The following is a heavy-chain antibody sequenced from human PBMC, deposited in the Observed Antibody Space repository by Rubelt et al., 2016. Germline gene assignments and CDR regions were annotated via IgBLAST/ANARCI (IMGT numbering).Heavy chain of an antibody. D-gene: IGHD3-10*01. Sequence: QVQLVQSGAEVKKPGASVKVSCKASGYTFTSYGISWVRQPPGHGLEWMGWISAYNGNTNYAQKLQGRVTMTTDTSTSTAYMEVRSLRSDDTAVYYWARDPLPVRGVIMTPTHWGQGTLVTVSS. J-gene: IGHJ4*02. CDR3: ARDPLPVRGVIMTPTH. CDR2: ISAYNGNT. CDR1: GYTFTSYG. V-gene: IGHV1-18*01.